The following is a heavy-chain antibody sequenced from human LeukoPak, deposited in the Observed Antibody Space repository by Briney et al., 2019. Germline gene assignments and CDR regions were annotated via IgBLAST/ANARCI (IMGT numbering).Heavy chain of an antibody. CDR2: IIVIGGIT. V-gene: IGHV3-23*01. CDR1: GFIFSTCA. Sequence: GGALRLSCTASGFIFSTCAMSWVRQAPGKGLEWVSAIIVIGGITYNADSVKGRFTISRDNSKNTLFLQMNSLRAEDTAVYYCAREGLWAAAGTFDYWGQGTLVTVSS. CDR3: AREGLWAAAGTFDY. J-gene: IGHJ4*02. D-gene: IGHD6-13*01.